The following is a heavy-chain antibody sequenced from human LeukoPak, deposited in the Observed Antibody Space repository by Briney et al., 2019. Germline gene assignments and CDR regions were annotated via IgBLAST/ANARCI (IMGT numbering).Heavy chain of an antibody. V-gene: IGHV1-24*01. D-gene: IGHD3-22*01. J-gene: IGHJ4*02. CDR1: GYTLTELS. Sequence: ASVKVSCKVSGYTLTELSIHWVRQAPGKGLEWMGDFDPEDGETIYAQKFQGRVTMTEDTSTDTAYMELSSLRSEDTAVYYCATVKNIVVVNLPFDYWGQGTLVTVSS. CDR2: FDPEDGET. CDR3: ATVKNIVVVNLPFDY.